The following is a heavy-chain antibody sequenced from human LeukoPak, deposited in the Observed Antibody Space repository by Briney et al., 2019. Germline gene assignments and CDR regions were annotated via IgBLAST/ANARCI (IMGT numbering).Heavy chain of an antibody. V-gene: IGHV3-53*01. D-gene: IGHD6-19*01. CDR2: IYGGGST. CDR1: GFTVSSNY. J-gene: IGHJ4*02. CDR3: ATWPGGWYGEDS. Sequence: GGSLRLSCAAPGFTVSSNYVSWVRQAPGKGLEWVSVIYGGGSTYYADSVKGRFTISRDTSKNTVNLQMNSLRAEDTAVYYCATWPGGWYGEDSWGQGTLVTVSS.